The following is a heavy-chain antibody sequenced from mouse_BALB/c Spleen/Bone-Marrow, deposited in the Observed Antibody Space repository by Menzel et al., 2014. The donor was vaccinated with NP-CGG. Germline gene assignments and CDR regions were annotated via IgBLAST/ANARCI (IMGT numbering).Heavy chain of an antibody. Sequence: EVMLVESGGGLVQPGGSRKLSCAASGFTFSSFGMHWVRQAPEKGLEWVAYISNGSSPIYYADTVKGRFTISRDNPKNTLFLQMTSLRPEDTAMYYCARKGAMITHYYAMDYWGQGTSVTVSS. J-gene: IGHJ4*01. V-gene: IGHV5-17*02. D-gene: IGHD2-4*01. CDR3: ARKGAMITHYYAMDY. CDR2: ISNGSSPI. CDR1: GFTFSSFG.